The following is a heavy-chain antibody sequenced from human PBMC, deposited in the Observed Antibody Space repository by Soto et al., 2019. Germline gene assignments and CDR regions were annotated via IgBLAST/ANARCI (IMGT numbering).Heavy chain of an antibody. V-gene: IGHV1-69*01. Sequence: QVQLVQSGAEVKKPGSSVKVSSKASGGTFSSYASSWVRQAPGQGLEWMGGIIPIFGTANYAQKFQGRVTITADESTSTAYMELSSLRSEDTGVYYCARVATQYYFDYWGQGTLVTVSS. CDR1: GGTFSSYA. CDR3: ARVATQYYFDY. CDR2: IIPIFGTA. D-gene: IGHD5-12*01. J-gene: IGHJ4*02.